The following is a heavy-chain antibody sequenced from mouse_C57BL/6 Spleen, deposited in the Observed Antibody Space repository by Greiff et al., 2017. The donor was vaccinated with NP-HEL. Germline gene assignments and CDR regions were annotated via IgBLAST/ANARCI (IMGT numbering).Heavy chain of an antibody. V-gene: IGHV1-55*01. CDR1: GYTFTSYW. Sequence: VQLQQSGAELVKPGASVKMSCKASGYTFTSYWITWVKQRPGQGLEWIGDIYPGSGSTNYNEKFKSKATLTVDTSSSTAYMQLSSLTSEDSAVYYCARAPGDYGSSYAMDYWGQGTSVTVSS. D-gene: IGHD1-1*01. CDR3: ARAPGDYGSSYAMDY. J-gene: IGHJ4*01. CDR2: IYPGSGST.